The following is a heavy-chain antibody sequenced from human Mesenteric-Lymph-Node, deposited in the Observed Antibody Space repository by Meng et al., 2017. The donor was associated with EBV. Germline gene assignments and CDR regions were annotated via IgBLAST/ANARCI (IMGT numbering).Heavy chain of an antibody. CDR3: AKEDGYYGYFDF. CDR1: GFTFSSNA. CDR2: ASSGGGPI. V-gene: IGHV3-23*01. D-gene: IGHD2-15*01. J-gene: IGHJ4*02. Sequence: MGSGGGLVQPGGSLTRSVAASGFTFSSNAMGWFRQAPGKGLGWTSTASSGGGPIYYTDSMRGRFTVSRDSSKSTLYLHMNSLGADDTAVYYCAKEDGYYGYFDFWGQGTLVTVSS.